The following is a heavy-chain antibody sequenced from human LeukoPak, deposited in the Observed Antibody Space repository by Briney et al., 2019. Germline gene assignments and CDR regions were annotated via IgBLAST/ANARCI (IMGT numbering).Heavy chain of an antibody. Sequence: SETLSLTCTVSGGSISSSSYYWGWIRQPPGKGLEWIGSIYYSGSTYYNPSLKSRVTISVDTSKNQFSLKLSSVTAADTAVYYCARKRYNWNYPDTEYYFDYWGQGTLVTVSS. CDR2: IYYSGST. V-gene: IGHV4-39*07. CDR1: GGSISSSSYY. CDR3: ARKRYNWNYPDTEYYFDY. J-gene: IGHJ4*02. D-gene: IGHD1-7*01.